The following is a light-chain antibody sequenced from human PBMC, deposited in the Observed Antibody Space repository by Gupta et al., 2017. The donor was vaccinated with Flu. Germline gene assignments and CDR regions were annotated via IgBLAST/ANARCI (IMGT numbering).Light chain of an antibody. Sequence: IAGMGPKLLIYAASTLQSGVPSRFSGSGSGTDFTLSIKRLLPEEYATDYCRQAYSLAWAFGQGTKVEIK. V-gene: IGKV1-12*02. CDR2: AAS. J-gene: IGKJ1*01. CDR3: RQAYSLAWA.